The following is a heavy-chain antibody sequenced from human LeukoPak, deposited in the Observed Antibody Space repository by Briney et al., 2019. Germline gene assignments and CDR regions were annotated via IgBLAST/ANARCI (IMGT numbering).Heavy chain of an antibody. CDR3: ARAYCGGDCYAHDY. Sequence: PSETLSLTCTVSGGSISSYYWSWIRQPPGKGLEWIGYIYYSGSTNYNPSLKSRVTISVDTSKNQFSLKLSFVTAADTAVYYCARAYCGGDCYAHDYWGQGTLVTVSS. J-gene: IGHJ4*02. CDR2: IYYSGST. V-gene: IGHV4-59*01. D-gene: IGHD2-21*02. CDR1: GGSISSYY.